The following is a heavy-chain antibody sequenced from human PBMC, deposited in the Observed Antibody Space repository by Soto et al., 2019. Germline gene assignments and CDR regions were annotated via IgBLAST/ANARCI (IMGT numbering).Heavy chain of an antibody. CDR1: GFTVSSNY. V-gene: IGHV3-53*05. CDR2: IYSGGST. CDR3: ATDLGYCISTSCYGAGKYSSSFGMDV. D-gene: IGHD2-2*01. J-gene: IGHJ6*02. Sequence: TGGSLRLSCAASGFTVSSNYMSWVRQAPGKGLEWVSVIYSGGSTYYADSVKGRFTISRDNSKNTLYLQVNSLRAEDTAVYYCATDLGYCISTSCYGAGKYSSSFGMDVWGQGTTVTVSS.